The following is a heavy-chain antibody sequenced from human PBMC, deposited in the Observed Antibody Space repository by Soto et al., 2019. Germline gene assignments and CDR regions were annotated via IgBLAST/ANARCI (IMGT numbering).Heavy chain of an antibody. Sequence: GGSLRLSCAASGFTFSSYAMSWVRQAPGKGLEWVSAISGSGGSTYYADSVKGRFTISRDNSKNTLYLQMNSLRAEDTAVYYCAKAVTGYSSGWYYYSGMDVWGQGTTVTVSS. CDR2: ISGSGGST. V-gene: IGHV3-23*01. CDR3: AKAVTGYSSGWYYYSGMDV. CDR1: GFTFSSYA. D-gene: IGHD6-19*01. J-gene: IGHJ6*02.